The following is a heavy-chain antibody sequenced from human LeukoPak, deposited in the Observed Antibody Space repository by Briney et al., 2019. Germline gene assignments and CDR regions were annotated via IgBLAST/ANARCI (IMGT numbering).Heavy chain of an antibody. CDR2: INHSGST. V-gene: IGHV4-34*01. J-gene: IGHJ6*03. CDR1: GGSFSGYY. D-gene: IGHD1-14*01. Sequence: SETLSLTCAVYGGSFSGYYWSWIRQPPGKGLEWIGEINHSGSTNYNPSLKSRVTISVDTSKNQFSLKLSSVTAADTAVYYCARQPGRRDMDGWGKGTTVTVSS. CDR3: ARQPGRRDMDG.